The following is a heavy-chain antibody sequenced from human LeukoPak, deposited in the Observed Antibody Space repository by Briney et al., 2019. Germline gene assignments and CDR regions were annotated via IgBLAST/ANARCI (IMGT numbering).Heavy chain of an antibody. CDR1: GYTFTSYG. Sequence: ASVKVSCKASGYTFTSYGISWVRQAPGQGLEWMGWISAYNGNTNYAQKLQGRVTMTTDTSTSTAYMELRSLRSDDTAVYYCARDYIVGATYARYFDYWGQGTLVTVPS. CDR3: ARDYIVGATYARYFDY. D-gene: IGHD1-26*01. V-gene: IGHV1-18*01. J-gene: IGHJ4*02. CDR2: ISAYNGNT.